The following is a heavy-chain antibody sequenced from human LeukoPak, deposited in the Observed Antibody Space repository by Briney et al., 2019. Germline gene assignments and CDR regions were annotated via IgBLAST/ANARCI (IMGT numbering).Heavy chain of an antibody. CDR2: ISGSGGST. J-gene: IGHJ4*02. CDR3: ARGSDAYCGGDCYSLGY. Sequence: GGSLRLSCAASGFTFSSYAMSWVRQAPGKGLEWVSAISGSGGSTYYADSVKGRFTISRDNSKNTLYLQMNSLRAEDTAIYYCARGSDAYCGGDCYSLGYWGQGTLVTVSS. V-gene: IGHV3-23*01. D-gene: IGHD2-21*02. CDR1: GFTFSSYA.